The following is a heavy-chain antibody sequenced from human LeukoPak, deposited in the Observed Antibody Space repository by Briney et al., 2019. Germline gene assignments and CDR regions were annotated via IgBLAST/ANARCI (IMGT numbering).Heavy chain of an antibody. CDR1: GYSFTSYW. J-gene: IGHJ5*02. D-gene: IGHD4-17*01. CDR2: IDPGDSDT. V-gene: IGHV5-51*01. Sequence: GESLKISCKGSGYSFTSYWIGWVRQMPGKGLERMGIIDPGDSDTRYSPSFQSHVTISADKSISTSYLQWSSLQASDTAMYYCARATMTTVTFNWFDPWGQGTLVTVSS. CDR3: ARATMTTVTFNWFDP.